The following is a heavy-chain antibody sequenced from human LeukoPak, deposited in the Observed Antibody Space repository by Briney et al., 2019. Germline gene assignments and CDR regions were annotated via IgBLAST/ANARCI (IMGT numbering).Heavy chain of an antibody. Sequence: QPGGSLRLSCAASGFSFCNYAMSWVRQAPGKGLEWVSAISGSGGNTYYADSVKGRFTISRDNSKNTLYLQMNSLRAEDTAVYYCAKSSGYDLFDYWGQGTLVTVSS. V-gene: IGHV3-23*01. CDR3: AKSSGYDLFDY. CDR1: GFSFCNYA. J-gene: IGHJ4*02. CDR2: ISGSGGNT. D-gene: IGHD5-12*01.